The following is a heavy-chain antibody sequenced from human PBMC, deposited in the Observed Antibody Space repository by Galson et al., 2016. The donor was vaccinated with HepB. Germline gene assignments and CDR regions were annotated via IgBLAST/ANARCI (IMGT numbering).Heavy chain of an antibody. V-gene: IGHV1-8*01. CDR3: ARGRDYGDNPFDD. D-gene: IGHD4-17*01. Sequence: SVKVSCKASGYTFTRCDINWVRQATGQGPEWLGWMNPDSGRTGSAQKFQGRVTMTRDTSISTAYLELSSLTSEDTGVYFCARGRDYGDNPFDDWGQGTLVAVSS. CDR2: MNPDSGRT. J-gene: IGHJ4*02. CDR1: GYTFTRCD.